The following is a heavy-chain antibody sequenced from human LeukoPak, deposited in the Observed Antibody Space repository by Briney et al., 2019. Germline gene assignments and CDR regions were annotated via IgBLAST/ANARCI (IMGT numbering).Heavy chain of an antibody. CDR3: ATELGYCDY. D-gene: IGHD3-3*02. Sequence: SETLSLTCTVSGGSISSGSYYWDWIRQPPGKGLEWIGSIYYRGSTYHNPALKSRVTISVDTSQNQFSLKLSSVTAADTAVYYCATELGYCDYWRQGTLVTVSS. V-gene: IGHV4-39*01. J-gene: IGHJ4*02. CDR2: IYYRGST. CDR1: GGSISSGSYY.